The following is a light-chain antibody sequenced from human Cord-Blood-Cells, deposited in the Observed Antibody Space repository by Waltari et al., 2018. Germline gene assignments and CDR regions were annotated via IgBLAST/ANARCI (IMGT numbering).Light chain of an antibody. J-gene: IGLJ2*01. CDR1: SSDVRGHNS. V-gene: IGLV2-14*01. CDR3: SSYTSSSTLV. CDR2: EVS. Sequence: QSPLTQPASVSGSPGQSLPISCPGTSSDVRGHNSVSWYQQHPGKAPKLMIYEVSNRPSGVSNRFSGSKSGNTASLTISGLQAEDEADYYCSSYTSSSTLVFGGGTKLTVL.